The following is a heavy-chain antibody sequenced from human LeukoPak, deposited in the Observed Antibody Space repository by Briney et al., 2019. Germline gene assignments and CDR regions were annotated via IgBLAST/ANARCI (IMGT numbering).Heavy chain of an antibody. CDR2: ISRSGNTI. D-gene: IGHD3-10*01. CDR3: ARVATMVRVPLDALDI. J-gene: IGHJ3*02. CDR1: GFTFSGCE. Sequence: GGSLRLSCAISGFTFSGCELTWVRQAPGKGLEWISYISRSGNTIYYADSMKGRFTTSRDNAKNSLYLQMNSLRVEDTAVYYCARVATMVRVPLDALDIWGQGTMVSVSS. V-gene: IGHV3-48*03.